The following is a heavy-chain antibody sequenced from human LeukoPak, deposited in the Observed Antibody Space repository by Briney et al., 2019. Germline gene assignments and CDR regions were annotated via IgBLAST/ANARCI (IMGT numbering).Heavy chain of an antibody. CDR1: GFTVSSNY. V-gene: IGHV3-53*05. CDR2: IYSGGNT. CDR3: ARDGSPYYYYYGMDV. J-gene: IGHJ6*02. D-gene: IGHD1-26*01. Sequence: GGSLRLSCLASGFTVSSNYMSWVRQAPGKGLEWVSIIYSGGNTYYADSVKGRFTISRDNSKNTLYLQMNSLRAEDTAVYYCARDGSPYYYYYGMDVWGQGTTVTVSS.